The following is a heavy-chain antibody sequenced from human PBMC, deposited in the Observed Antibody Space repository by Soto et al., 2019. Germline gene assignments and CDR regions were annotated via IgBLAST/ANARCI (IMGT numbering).Heavy chain of an antibody. CDR3: ARGRAPHNWFGP. CDR1: GGSMNSDY. CDR2: IYSSGFT. Sequence: SETLSLTCTVCGGSMNSDYWSLLRQPPGKRLEWLGYIYSSGFTTYNPSLKGRLTISVDTSKNPFSLELSAVTSADTAVYYCARGRAPHNWFGPWGQGTLVTVSS. J-gene: IGHJ5*02. V-gene: IGHV4-59*01.